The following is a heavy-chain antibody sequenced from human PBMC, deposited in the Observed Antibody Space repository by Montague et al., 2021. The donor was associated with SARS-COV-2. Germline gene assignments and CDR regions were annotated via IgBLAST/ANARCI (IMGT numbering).Heavy chain of an antibody. CDR1: GDAINRGDYY. J-gene: IGHJ6*02. Sequence: TLSPTCNVSGDAINRGDYYWTWIRQPPGKGLEWIGNIYSTGGTSYSPSLKGRVGISLDTSKDQVSLNLRSVAAADTAVYYCAREVVHVDVLTDIPKILYYGLDVWGQGTTVVVSS. V-gene: IGHV4-30-4*08. CDR3: AREVVHVDVLTDIPKILYYGLDV. CDR2: IYSTGGT. D-gene: IGHD2-21*02.